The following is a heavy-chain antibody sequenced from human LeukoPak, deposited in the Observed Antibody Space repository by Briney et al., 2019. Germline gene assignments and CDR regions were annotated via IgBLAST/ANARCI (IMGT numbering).Heavy chain of an antibody. Sequence: GGSLRLSCAASGFTFSDYYMSWIRQAPGKGLEWVSYISSSGTTIYYADSVKGRFTISRDNAKNSLYLQMNSLRAEDTAVYYCARVRRCSSTSCYFGYYYYYMDVWGKGTTVTISS. CDR1: GFTFSDYY. J-gene: IGHJ6*03. CDR2: ISSSGTTI. V-gene: IGHV3-11*04. CDR3: ARVRRCSSTSCYFGYYYYYMDV. D-gene: IGHD2-2*01.